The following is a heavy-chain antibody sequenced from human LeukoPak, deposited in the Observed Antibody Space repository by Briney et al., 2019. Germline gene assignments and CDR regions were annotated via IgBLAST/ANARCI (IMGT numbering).Heavy chain of an antibody. Sequence: ASVKVSCKVSGYTLSSYAMNWVRQAPGQGPEWMGWINTNTGNPTYAQGFTGRFVFSLDTSVSTAYLQISSLKAEDTAVYYCAKTRLQDNGRIAAADYWGQGTLVTVSS. CDR2: INTNTGNP. J-gene: IGHJ4*02. CDR1: GYTLSSYA. CDR3: AKTRLQDNGRIAAADY. V-gene: IGHV7-4-1*02. D-gene: IGHD6-13*01.